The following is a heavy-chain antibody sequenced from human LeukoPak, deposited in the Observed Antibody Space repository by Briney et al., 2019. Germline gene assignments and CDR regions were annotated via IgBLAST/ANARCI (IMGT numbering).Heavy chain of an antibody. CDR3: AMPAITMVRGVIMGGLDY. CDR2: INTNTGNP. J-gene: IGHJ4*02. CDR1: GYTFTSYY. Sequence: ASVTVSCTASGYTFTSYYMHWVRQAPGQGLEWMGWINTNTGNPTYAQGFTGRFVFSLDTSVSTAYLQISSLKAEDTAVYYCAMPAITMVRGVIMGGLDYWGQGTLVTVSS. V-gene: IGHV7-4-1*02. D-gene: IGHD3-10*01.